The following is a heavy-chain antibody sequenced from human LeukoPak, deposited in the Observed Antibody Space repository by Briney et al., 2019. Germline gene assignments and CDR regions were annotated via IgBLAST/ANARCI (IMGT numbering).Heavy chain of an antibody. CDR2: IIPIFGTA. CDR1: GYTFTSYG. Sequence: ASVKVSCKASGYTFTSYGISWVRQAPGQGLEWMGGIIPIFGTANYAQKFQGRVTITADESTSTAYMELSSLRSEDTAVYYCAREEDRYCSSTSCYTPLASYYMDVWGKGTTVTVSS. D-gene: IGHD2-2*02. V-gene: IGHV1-69*13. J-gene: IGHJ6*03. CDR3: AREEDRYCSSTSCYTPLASYYMDV.